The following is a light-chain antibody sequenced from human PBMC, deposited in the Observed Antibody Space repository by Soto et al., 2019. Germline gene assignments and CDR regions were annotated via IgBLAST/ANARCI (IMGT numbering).Light chain of an antibody. CDR1: SSDVGGYNY. CDR2: EVS. Sequence: QSLLTQPPSASGAPGQSVTISCPGTSSDVGGYNYVSWYQQHPGKAPKLMIYEVSKRPSGVPDRFSGSKSGNTASLTVSGLQAEYEADYYCSSYAGSNNYVFGTGTKVTVL. CDR3: SSYAGSNNYV. J-gene: IGLJ1*01. V-gene: IGLV2-8*01.